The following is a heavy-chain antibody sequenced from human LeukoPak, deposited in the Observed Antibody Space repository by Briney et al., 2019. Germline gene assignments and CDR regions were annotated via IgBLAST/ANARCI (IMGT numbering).Heavy chain of an antibody. V-gene: IGHV4-34*01. D-gene: IGHD6-19*01. CDR3: AREGVSSGWFQRY. Sequence: PSETLSLTCAVYGGSFSGYYWSWIRQPPGKGLEWIGNIYHSGSTYHNPSLKSRVTISVDTSKNQFSLKLSSVTAADTAVYYCAREGVSSGWFQRYWGQGTLVTVSS. CDR1: GGSFSGYY. J-gene: IGHJ4*02. CDR2: IYHSGST.